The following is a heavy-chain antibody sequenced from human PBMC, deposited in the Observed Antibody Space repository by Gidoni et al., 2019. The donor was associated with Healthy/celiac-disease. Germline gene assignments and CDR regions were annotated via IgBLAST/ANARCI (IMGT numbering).Heavy chain of an antibody. CDR2: ISSSSSYI. CDR3: ARSSTSCYSY. J-gene: IGHJ4*02. V-gene: IGHV3-21*01. Sequence: EVQLVESGGGLVKPGGSLRRSGAASGFTFSSYSMNWVRQAPGKGLEWVSSISSSSSYIYYADSVKGRFTISRDNAKNSLYLQMNSLRAEDTAVYYCARSSTSCYSYWGQGTLVTVSS. D-gene: IGHD2-2*01. CDR1: GFTFSSYS.